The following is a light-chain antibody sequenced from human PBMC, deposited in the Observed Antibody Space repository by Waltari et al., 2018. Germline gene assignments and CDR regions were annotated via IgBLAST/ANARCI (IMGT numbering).Light chain of an antibody. Sequence: QSALTQPPSASGSPGQSVTISCPGTSSDVGGYKYVSWYQQHPGKAPKLMIYEVTKRPSGVPDRFSGSKSDNTASLTVSGLQAEDEAHYYCSAYAGSDNLVFGGGTKVTVL. CDR3: SAYAGSDNLV. V-gene: IGLV2-8*01. CDR1: SSDVGGYKY. J-gene: IGLJ2*01. CDR2: EVT.